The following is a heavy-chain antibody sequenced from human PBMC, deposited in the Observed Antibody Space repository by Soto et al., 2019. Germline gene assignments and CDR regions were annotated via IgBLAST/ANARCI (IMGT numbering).Heavy chain of an antibody. Sequence: ETLSLTCTVSGCSISSYYWSWIRQPPGKGLEWIGYIYYSGSTNYNPSLKSRVTISVDTSKNQFSLKLSSVTAADTAVYYCARGAGVASDFDYWGQGTLVTVSS. CDR2: IYYSGST. CDR1: GCSISSYY. D-gene: IGHD3-3*01. J-gene: IGHJ4*02. CDR3: ARGAGVASDFDY. V-gene: IGHV4-59*01.